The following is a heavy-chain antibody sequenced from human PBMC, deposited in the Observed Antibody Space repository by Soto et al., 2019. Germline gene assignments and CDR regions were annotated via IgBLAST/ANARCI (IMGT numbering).Heavy chain of an antibody. V-gene: IGHV3-9*01. J-gene: IGHJ6*02. Sequence: XLRLSCPASGFTFHDYAMHWVRQAPGNGLEWVSGISWNSGSIGYADSVKGRFTISRDNAKNSLYLQMNSLRAEDTALYYCAKEYSSSWPYYYYYGMDVWGQGTKVTVYS. CDR2: ISWNSGSI. CDR3: AKEYSSSWPYYYYYGMDV. D-gene: IGHD6-13*01. CDR1: GFTFHDYA.